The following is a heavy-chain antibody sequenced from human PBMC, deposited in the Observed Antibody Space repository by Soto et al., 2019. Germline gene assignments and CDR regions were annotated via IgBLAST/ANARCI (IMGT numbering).Heavy chain of an antibody. Sequence: GGSLRLSCAASGFTFSSYSMNWVRQAPGKGLEWVSYISSSSSTIYYADSVKGRFTISRDNAKNSLYLQMNSLRAEDTAVYYCAREQLLPTVTTGGFDYWGQGTLVTVSS. CDR1: GFTFSSYS. CDR3: AREQLLPTVTTGGFDY. V-gene: IGHV3-48*01. CDR2: ISSSSSTI. J-gene: IGHJ4*02. D-gene: IGHD4-17*01.